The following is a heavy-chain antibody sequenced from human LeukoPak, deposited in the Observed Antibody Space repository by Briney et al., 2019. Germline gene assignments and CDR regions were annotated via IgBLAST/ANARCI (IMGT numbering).Heavy chain of an antibody. CDR3: ARVSCGGDCRGYYYHYYMDV. D-gene: IGHD2-21*02. CDR2: MYQSRNI. Sequence: SETLSLTCTVSGYSISRGYYWAWLRPPPGKGLEWIVTMYQSRNIYYNSSLKSRVIISVATYKNQFSLKLSSVTAADTDVYYCARVSCGGDCRGYYYHYYMDVWGKGTTVTISS. CDR1: GYSISRGYY. V-gene: IGHV4-38-2*02. J-gene: IGHJ6*03.